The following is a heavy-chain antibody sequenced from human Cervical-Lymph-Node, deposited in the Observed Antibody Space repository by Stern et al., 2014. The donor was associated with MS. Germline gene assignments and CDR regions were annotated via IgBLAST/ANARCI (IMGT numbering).Heavy chain of an antibody. D-gene: IGHD6-19*01. CDR2: INTNTGNP. V-gene: IGHV7-4-1*02. Sequence: MQLVESGSELKKPGASVKVSCKASGYTFTSYAMNWVRQAPGQGLEWMGWINTNTGNPTYAQGFTGRFVFSLDTSVSTAYLQISSLKAEDTAVYYCARVAAVAGIRVYYYYGMDVWGQGTTVTVSS. CDR3: ARVAAVAGIRVYYYYGMDV. CDR1: GYTFTSYA. J-gene: IGHJ6*02.